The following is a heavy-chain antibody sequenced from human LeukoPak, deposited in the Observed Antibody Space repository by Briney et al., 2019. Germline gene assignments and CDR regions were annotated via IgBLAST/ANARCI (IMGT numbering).Heavy chain of an antibody. V-gene: IGHV3-30*02. J-gene: IGHJ4*02. CDR2: IRYDGSNI. CDR3: AKDISAYGSGTSADY. CDR1: GFTFSSFG. D-gene: IGHD3-10*01. Sequence: GGSLRLSCAASGFTFSSFGMHWVRQAPARGLQGGAFIRYDGSNIYYADSVRGRFTISRDNSKNALYLQMSSLRAEDTAVYYCAKDISAYGSGTSADYWGQGTLVTVSS.